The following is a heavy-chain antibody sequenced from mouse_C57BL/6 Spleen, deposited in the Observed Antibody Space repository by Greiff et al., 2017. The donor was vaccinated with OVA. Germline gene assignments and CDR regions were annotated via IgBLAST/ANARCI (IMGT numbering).Heavy chain of an antibody. D-gene: IGHD1-1*01. CDR2: IGPGSGST. Sequence: QVQLQQSGAELVKPGASVKISCKASGYTFTDYYINWVKQRPGQGLEWIGKIGPGSGSTYYNEKFKGKATLTADKSSSTAYMQLSSLTSEDAAVYLCANYYGSTGWFAYWGQGTLVTVSA. CDR3: ANYYGSTGWFAY. V-gene: IGHV1-77*01. CDR1: GYTFTDYY. J-gene: IGHJ3*01.